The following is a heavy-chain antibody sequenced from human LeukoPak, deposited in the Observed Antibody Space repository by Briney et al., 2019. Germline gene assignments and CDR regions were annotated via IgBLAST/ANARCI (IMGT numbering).Heavy chain of an antibody. CDR2: VTGTGDST. CDR1: GFTFRNYA. J-gene: IGHJ4*02. Sequence: GGSLRLSCAVSGFTFRNYAMSWVRQAPGKGLEWVSSVTGTGDSTYYADSVKDRFTISRDNSKSTLYLQMNSLRGEDTAVYYCAKSVPAAYYDFWSGYYTLDYWGQGTLVTVSS. V-gene: IGHV3-23*01. D-gene: IGHD3-3*01. CDR3: AKSVPAAYYDFWSGYYTLDY.